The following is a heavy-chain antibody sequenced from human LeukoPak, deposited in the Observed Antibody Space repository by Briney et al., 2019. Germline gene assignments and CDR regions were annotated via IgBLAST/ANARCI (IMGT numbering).Heavy chain of an antibody. D-gene: IGHD6-13*01. CDR2: ISGSGGST. V-gene: IGHV3-23*01. CDR3: AKTPYSSSWYYFDF. Sequence: GGSLRLSCAASGFSINNYAMTWVRQVPGRGLEWVSAISGSGGSTYYADSVKGRFTISRDNSKNTLYLQMDSLRTEDTAVYYCAKTPYSSSWYYFDFWGQGTLVTVSS. CDR1: GFSINNYA. J-gene: IGHJ4*02.